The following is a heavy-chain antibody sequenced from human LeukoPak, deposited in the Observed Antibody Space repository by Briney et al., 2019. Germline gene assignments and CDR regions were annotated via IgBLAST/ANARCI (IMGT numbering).Heavy chain of an antibody. J-gene: IGHJ6*03. CDR1: GGSFSGYY. CDR2: INHSGST. CDR3: ARAQRDDYYYYMDV. V-gene: IGHV4-34*01. Sequence: SETLSLTCAVYGGSFSGYYWSWIRQPPGKGLEWIGEINHSGSTNYNPSLRSRVTISVDTSKNQFSLKLSSVTAADTAVYYCARAQRDDYYYYMDVWDKGITVTVSS.